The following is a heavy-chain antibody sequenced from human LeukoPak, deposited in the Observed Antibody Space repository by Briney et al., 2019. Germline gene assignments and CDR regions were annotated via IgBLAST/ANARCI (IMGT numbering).Heavy chain of an antibody. CDR3: ARGTRAVASDY. J-gene: IGHJ4*02. V-gene: IGHV1-69*04. Sequence: SVKVSCKASGGTFSSYAISWVRQAPGQGLEWMGRIIPILGIANYAQKFQGRVTITADKSTSTAYMELSSLRSEDTAVYYCARGTRAVASDYWGQGTLVTVSS. D-gene: IGHD6-19*01. CDR1: GGTFSSYA. CDR2: IIPILGIA.